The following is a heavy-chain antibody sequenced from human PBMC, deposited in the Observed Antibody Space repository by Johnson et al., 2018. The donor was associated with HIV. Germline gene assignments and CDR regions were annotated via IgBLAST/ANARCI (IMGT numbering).Heavy chain of an antibody. Sequence: VQLVESGGGLVQPGGSLRLSCAASGFTFSSYWMSWVRQAPGKGLEWVANIKQDGSEKYYVDSVKGRFTISRDNAKNSLYLKMNSLRAEDTAVYYCARDQPYYYDSSGSRAFDIWGQGTMVTVSS. D-gene: IGHD3-22*01. J-gene: IGHJ3*02. V-gene: IGHV3-7*01. CDR3: ARDQPYYYDSSGSRAFDI. CDR2: IKQDGSEK. CDR1: GFTFSSYW.